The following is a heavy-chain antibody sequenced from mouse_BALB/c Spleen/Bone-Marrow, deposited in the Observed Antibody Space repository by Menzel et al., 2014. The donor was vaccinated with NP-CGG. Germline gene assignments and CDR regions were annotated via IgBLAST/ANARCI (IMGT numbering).Heavy chain of an antibody. V-gene: IGHV1-14*01. J-gene: IGHJ2*01. D-gene: IGHD1-1*01. CDR3: AREVVATDYFDY. CDR2: MNPFNDGT. CDR1: RYTFTNYV. Sequence: EVQLQQSGPELVKPGASVKMSCKASRYTFTNYVLHWVRQKPGQGLEWIGYMNPFNDGTKYNEKFKGKATLTSDKSSSTAYMELSSLTSEDSAVYYCAREVVATDYFDYWGQGTTLTVSS.